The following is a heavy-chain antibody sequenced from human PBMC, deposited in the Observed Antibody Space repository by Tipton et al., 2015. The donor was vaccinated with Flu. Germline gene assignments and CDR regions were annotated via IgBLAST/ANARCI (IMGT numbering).Heavy chain of an antibody. J-gene: IGHJ1*01. V-gene: IGHV4-59*01. D-gene: IGHD6-13*01. CDR2: IYYSGST. Sequence: TLFLTCTVSGGSISSYYWSWIRQPPGKGLEWIGYIYYSGSTNYNPSLKSRVTISVDTSKNQFSLKLSSMTAADTAVYYCARGSSWYLHFQHWGQGTLVTVSS. CDR3: ARGSSWYLHFQH. CDR1: GGSISSYY.